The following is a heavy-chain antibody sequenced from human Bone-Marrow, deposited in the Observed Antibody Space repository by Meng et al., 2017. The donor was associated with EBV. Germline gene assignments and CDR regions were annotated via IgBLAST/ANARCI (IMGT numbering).Heavy chain of an antibody. CDR2: ISAYNGNT. CDR3: ARELPSGVAAAAPDY. Sequence: VQLVQAGAEVKMPGASVKVSWKASGYTFTSYGISWVRQAPGQGLEWMGWISAYNGNTNYAQKLQGRVTMTTDTSTSTAYMELRSLRSDDTAVYYCARELPSGVAAAAPDYWGQGTLVTVSS. J-gene: IGHJ4*02. V-gene: IGHV1-18*01. D-gene: IGHD6-13*01. CDR1: GYTFTSYG.